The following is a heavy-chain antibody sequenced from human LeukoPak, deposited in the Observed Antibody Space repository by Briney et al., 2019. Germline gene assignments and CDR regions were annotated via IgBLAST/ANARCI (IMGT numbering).Heavy chain of an antibody. D-gene: IGHD3-22*01. CDR3: ARIYNYYDSSGYYYEDY. Sequence: KESGPTLVNPTQTLTLTCTFSGFSLSTSGMRVSWIRQPPGKALEWLARIDWDDDKFYSTSLKTRLTISKDTSKNQVVLTMTNMDPVDTATYYCARIYNYYDSSGYYYEDYWGQGTLATVSS. V-gene: IGHV2-70*04. J-gene: IGHJ4*02. CDR1: GFSLSTSGMR. CDR2: IDWDDDK.